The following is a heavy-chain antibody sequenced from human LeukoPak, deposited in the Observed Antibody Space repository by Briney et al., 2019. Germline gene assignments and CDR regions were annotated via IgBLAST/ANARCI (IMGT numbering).Heavy chain of an antibody. CDR2: ISSSGSTR. CDR1: GFTFSSYE. J-gene: IGHJ4*02. D-gene: IGHD4-17*01. CDR3: ARVQTTVTTLDY. V-gene: IGHV3-48*03. Sequence: PGGSLRLSCAASGFTFSSYEMNGVRQAPGKGLEWVSYISSSGSTRYYADSVKGRFTISRDNAKNSLYLQMNSLRAEDTAVYYCARVQTTVTTLDYWGQGTLVTVSS.